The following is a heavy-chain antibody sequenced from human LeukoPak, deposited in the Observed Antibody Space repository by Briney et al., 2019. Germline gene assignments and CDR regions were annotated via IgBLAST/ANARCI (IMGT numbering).Heavy chain of an antibody. Sequence: AGGSLRLSCAASGFTFSSYEMNWVRQAPGKGLEWVSYISSSGSTIYYADSVKGRFTISRDNAKNSLYLQMNSLRAEDTAVYYCARLLWFGELSSDAFDIWGQGTMVTVSS. V-gene: IGHV3-48*03. CDR2: ISSSGSTI. D-gene: IGHD3-10*01. J-gene: IGHJ3*02. CDR1: GFTFSSYE. CDR3: ARLLWFGELSSDAFDI.